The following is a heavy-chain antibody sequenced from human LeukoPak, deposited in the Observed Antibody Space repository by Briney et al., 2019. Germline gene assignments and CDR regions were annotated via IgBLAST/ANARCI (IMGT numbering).Heavy chain of an antibody. D-gene: IGHD1-26*01. J-gene: IGHJ3*02. Sequence: GGSLRLSCAASGFTFSSYAMSWVRQAPGKGLEWVSAISGSGGSTYYADSVKGRFTISRDNAKNSLYLQMNSLRDEDTAVYCCAGGASDFDIWGQGTMVTVSS. V-gene: IGHV3-23*01. CDR2: ISGSGGST. CDR3: AGGASDFDI. CDR1: GFTFSSYA.